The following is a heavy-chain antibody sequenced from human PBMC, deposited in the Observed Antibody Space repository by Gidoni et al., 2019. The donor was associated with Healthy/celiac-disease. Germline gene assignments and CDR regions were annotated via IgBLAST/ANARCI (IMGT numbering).Heavy chain of an antibody. CDR1: GGSISSSRYY. J-gene: IGHJ3*02. CDR3: ARQDRGSWGGPNGDYSDAFDI. Sequence: QLQLQESGPGLVTPSETLSLTCTVSGGSISSSRYYWGWIRQPPGKGLEWIGSIYYSGSTYYNPSLKSRVTISVDTSKNQFSLKLSSVTAADTAVYYCARQDRGSWGGPNGDYSDAFDIWGQGTMVTVSS. D-gene: IGHD4-17*01. V-gene: IGHV4-39*01. CDR2: IYYSGST.